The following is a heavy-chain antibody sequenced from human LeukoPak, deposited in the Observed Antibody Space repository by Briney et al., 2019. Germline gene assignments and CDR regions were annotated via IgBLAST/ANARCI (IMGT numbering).Heavy chain of an antibody. J-gene: IGHJ4*02. V-gene: IGHV3-48*03. D-gene: IGHD2/OR15-2a*01. CDR3: ARERTTIVSGTTIGAY. Sequence: GGSLRLSCSASGFTFSSYEMNWVRQAPGKGLEWISYITGSGDTIYYADSVKGRFTISRDNAKDSLFLQMNSLTADDTAVYYCARERTTIVSGTTIGAYWGQGTLVTVSS. CDR1: GFTFSSYE. CDR2: ITGSGDTI.